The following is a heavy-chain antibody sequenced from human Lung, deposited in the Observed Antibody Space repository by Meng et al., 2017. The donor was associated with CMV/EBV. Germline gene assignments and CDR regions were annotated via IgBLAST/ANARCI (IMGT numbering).Heavy chain of an antibody. CDR2: ISYIGST. D-gene: IGHD1/OR15-1a*01. Sequence: SXTXSLXCTVSGGSVSSGSYYWSWLRQPPGKGLEWIGYISYIGSTNYNPSLKSRVSISVDTSKNQFSLKLSSVTAADTAIFYCARDILEHNAFAMWGQGTMVTVSS. V-gene: IGHV4-61*01. CDR1: GGSVSSGSYY. CDR3: ARDILEHNAFAM. J-gene: IGHJ3*02.